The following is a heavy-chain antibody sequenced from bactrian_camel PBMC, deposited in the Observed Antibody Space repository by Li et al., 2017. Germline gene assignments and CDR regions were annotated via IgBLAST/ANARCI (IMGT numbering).Heavy chain of an antibody. CDR3: ATGGKYGGNWFGVD. V-gene: IGHV3S68*01. J-gene: IGHJ4*01. CDR2: KTTSSGST. CDR1: GRTYSKWC. D-gene: IGHD6*01. Sequence: QLVESGGGSVEAGGSLRLSCAASGRTYSKWCMGWFRQAPGKEREGVAQKTTSSGSTSYADSVKGRFTISQDNAKNTLYLRMNSLKPEDTALYYCATGGKYGGNWFGVDWGQGTQVTVS.